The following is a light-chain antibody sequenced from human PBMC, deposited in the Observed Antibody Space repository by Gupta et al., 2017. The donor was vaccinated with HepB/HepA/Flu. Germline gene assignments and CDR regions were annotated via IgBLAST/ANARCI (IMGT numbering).Light chain of an antibody. Sequence: QAGLPQPPSVSKGLRQTATLTCTGNSDNVGNHGAAWLQQHQGHPPKLLSYRNNTRHSGIAERFSASRSGSTASLTITGLQPEDEADYYCSSGDSSRNARIFGGGTKLTVL. J-gene: IGLJ2*01. CDR3: SSGDSSRNARI. CDR1: SDNVGNHG. V-gene: IGLV10-54*04. CDR2: RNN.